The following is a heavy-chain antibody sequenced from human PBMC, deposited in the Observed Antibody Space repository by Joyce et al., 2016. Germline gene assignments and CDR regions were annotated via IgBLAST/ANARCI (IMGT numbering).Heavy chain of an antibody. CDR3: TRDLSTGQPGGFDY. V-gene: IGHV3-21*06. CDR2: ISSHSIYI. J-gene: IGHJ4*02. CDR1: EFSFSRYS. Sequence: EVQLVESGGGLVKPGESLRLSCAASEFSFSRYSMNWVRQAPGRVLEWVSTISSHSIYIYYADSVNGRFTISRDNAKNSVYLQMTGLRAEDTAVYYCTRDLSTGQPGGFDYWGLGTLVTVSS. D-gene: IGHD1-14*01.